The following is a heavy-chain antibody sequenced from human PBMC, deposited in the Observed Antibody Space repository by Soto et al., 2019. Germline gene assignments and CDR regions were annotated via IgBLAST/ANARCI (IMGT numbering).Heavy chain of an antibody. Sequence: QVQLQESGPGLVKPSQTLSLTCTVSGGSISSGGYYWSWIRQHPGKGLEWIGYIYYSGSTYYNPSLKSRVTISVDTSKNQFSLKLSSVTAADTAVYYCARERDGSYYGSGGGFDPWGQGTLVTVSS. D-gene: IGHD3-10*01. CDR1: GGSISSGGYY. V-gene: IGHV4-31*03. J-gene: IGHJ5*02. CDR2: IYYSGST. CDR3: ARERDGSYYGSGGGFDP.